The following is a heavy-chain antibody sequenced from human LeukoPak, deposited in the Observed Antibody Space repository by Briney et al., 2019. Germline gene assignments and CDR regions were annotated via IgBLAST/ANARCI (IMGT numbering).Heavy chain of an antibody. CDR3: ARLPNYDSSGSDP. CDR2: ISSSSSTI. CDR1: GFTFSSYS. J-gene: IGHJ5*02. V-gene: IGHV3-48*01. Sequence: GGSLRLSCAASGFTFSSYSMNWVRQAPGKGLEWVSYISSSSSTIYYADSVKGRFTISRDSAKNSLYLQMNSLRAEDTAVYYCARLPNYDSSGSDPWGQGTLVTVSS. D-gene: IGHD3-22*01.